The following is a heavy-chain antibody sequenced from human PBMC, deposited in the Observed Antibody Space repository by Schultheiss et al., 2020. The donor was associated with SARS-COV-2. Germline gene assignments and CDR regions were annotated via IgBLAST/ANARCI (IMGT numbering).Heavy chain of an antibody. Sequence: GGSLRLSCAASGFTFSNAWMSWVRQAPGKGLEWVSYISSSSSTIYYADSVKGRFTISRHNSKNTLYVQMNSLRAEDTAVYYCAKAYCGGDCYWAYDAFDIWGQGTMVTVSS. CDR3: AKAYCGGDCYWAYDAFDI. V-gene: IGHV3-48*01. CDR2: ISSSSSTI. CDR1: GFTFSNAW. D-gene: IGHD2-21*01. J-gene: IGHJ3*02.